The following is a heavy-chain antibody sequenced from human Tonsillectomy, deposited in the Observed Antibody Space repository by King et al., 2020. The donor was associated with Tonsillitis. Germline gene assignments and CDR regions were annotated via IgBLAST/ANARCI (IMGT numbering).Heavy chain of an antibody. CDR1: GFTFTNYA. Sequence: VQLVESGGGLVQPGGSLRLSCAASGFTFTNYAMSWVRQAPGKGLEWVSTISGSSATTYYADSVKGRFTFSRDNSKNTLYLQMNGLRAEDTAVYYCAKAVVVITVFDSWGQGALVTVSS. CDR2: ISGSSATT. CDR3: AKAVVVITVFDS. V-gene: IGHV3-23*04. J-gene: IGHJ4*02. D-gene: IGHD3-22*01.